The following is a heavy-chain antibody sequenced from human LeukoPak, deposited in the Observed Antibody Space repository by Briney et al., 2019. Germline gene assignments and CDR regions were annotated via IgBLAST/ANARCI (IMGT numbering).Heavy chain of an antibody. V-gene: IGHV4-34*01. Sequence: SETLSLTCAVYGGSFSGYYWSWIRQPPGKGLEWIGEIDHSGSTNYNPSLKSRVTISEDTSKNQFSLKLRSVTAADTAVYYCARDCSSTSCYPDYWSQGTLVTVSS. D-gene: IGHD2-2*01. CDR2: IDHSGST. J-gene: IGHJ4*02. CDR3: ARDCSSTSCYPDY. CDR1: GGSFSGYY.